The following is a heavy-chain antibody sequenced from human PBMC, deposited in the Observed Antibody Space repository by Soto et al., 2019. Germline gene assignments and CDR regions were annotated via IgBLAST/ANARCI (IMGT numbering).Heavy chain of an antibody. CDR1: GFTFSSYW. Sequence: HPGGSLRLSCAASGFTFSSYWMSWVRQAPGKGLEWVANIKQDGSEKYYVDSVKGRFTISRDNAKNSLYLQMNSLRAEDTAVYYCARQHPTYDFWLHDAFDIWGQGTMVTVSS. D-gene: IGHD3-3*01. V-gene: IGHV3-7*01. CDR2: IKQDGSEK. J-gene: IGHJ3*02. CDR3: ARQHPTYDFWLHDAFDI.